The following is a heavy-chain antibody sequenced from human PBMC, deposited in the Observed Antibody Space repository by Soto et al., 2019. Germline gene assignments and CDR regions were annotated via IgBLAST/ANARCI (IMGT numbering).Heavy chain of an antibody. CDR3: ARTPLKDYDFFSGYSRAFDI. J-gene: IGHJ3*02. D-gene: IGHD3-3*01. CDR2: IIPILGIA. CDR1: GGTFSSYT. V-gene: IGHV1-69*02. Sequence: QVQLVQSGAEVKKPGSSVKVSCKASGGTFSSYTISWVRQAPGQGLEWMGRIIPILGIANYAQKFQGRVTITADKSTSTAYMELSSLRSEDTAVYYCARTPLKDYDFFSGYSRAFDIWGQGTIVTVSS.